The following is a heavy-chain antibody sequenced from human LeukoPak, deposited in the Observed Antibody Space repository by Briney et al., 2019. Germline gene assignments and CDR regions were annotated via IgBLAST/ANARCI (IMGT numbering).Heavy chain of an antibody. CDR2: MNPNSGNT. V-gene: IGHV1-8*01. D-gene: IGHD3-22*01. Sequence: ASVKVSCKASGYTFTSYDINWVRQATGQGLEWMGWMNPNSGNTGYAQKLQGRVTMTTDTSTSTAYMELRSLRSDDTAVFYCARVRDYYYDTTTYYYFDYWGQGTLVTVSS. CDR1: GYTFTSYD. CDR3: ARVRDYYYDTTTYYYFDY. J-gene: IGHJ4*02.